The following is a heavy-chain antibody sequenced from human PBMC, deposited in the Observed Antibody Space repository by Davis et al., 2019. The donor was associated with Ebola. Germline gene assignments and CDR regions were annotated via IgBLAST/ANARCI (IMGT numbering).Heavy chain of an antibody. CDR1: VYTFKNYA. CDR2: MIPKSGDT. V-gene: IGHV1-8*02. Sequence: AASVQVSCKASVYTFKNYALSWVRQAPGQGLEWMGRMIPKSGDTVYAQKFQGRVTVTRNTSINTAYMELSSLRSEDTAVYYCALHTGMLLWGQGTRVTVSS. CDR3: ALHTGMLL. D-gene: IGHD3-16*01. J-gene: IGHJ4*02.